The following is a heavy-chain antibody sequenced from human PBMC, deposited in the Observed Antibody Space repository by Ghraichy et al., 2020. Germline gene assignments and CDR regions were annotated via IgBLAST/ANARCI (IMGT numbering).Heavy chain of an antibody. V-gene: IGHV1-69*10. J-gene: IGHJ6*02. CDR2: IIPMFGVA. CDR1: GGTLSSYG. D-gene: IGHD2-8*01. Sequence: SVKVSCKASGGTLSSYGISWVRQAPGQGLEWMRGIIPMFGVANYAQKFQGRVTITADKSTSTAYMELSSLRSEDTAVYYCARDPCTNGVCYTNYYYYYGMDVWGQGTTVTVSS. CDR3: ARDPCTNGVCYTNYYYYYGMDV.